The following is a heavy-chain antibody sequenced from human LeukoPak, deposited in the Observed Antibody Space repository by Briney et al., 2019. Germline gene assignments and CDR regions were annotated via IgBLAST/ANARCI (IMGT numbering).Heavy chain of an antibody. J-gene: IGHJ5*02. CDR1: GESFSGYY. CDR3: ARSNTMVRGVLP. Sequence: PSETLSLTCAVYGESFSGYYWSWIRQPPGKGLEWIGEINHSGSTNYNPSLKSRVTISVDTSKNQFSLKLSSVTAADTAVCYCARSNTMVRGVLPWGQGTLVTVSS. CDR2: INHSGST. V-gene: IGHV4-34*01. D-gene: IGHD3-10*01.